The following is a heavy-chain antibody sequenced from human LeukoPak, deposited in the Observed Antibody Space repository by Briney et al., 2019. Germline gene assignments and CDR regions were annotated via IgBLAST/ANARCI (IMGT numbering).Heavy chain of an antibody. CDR3: ARGIAAAGVSFDY. J-gene: IGHJ4*02. Sequence: ASVNVSCKASGYTFTGYYMHWVRQAPGQGPEWMGWINPNSGGTNYAQKFQGRVTMTRDTSISTAYMELSRLRSDDTAVYYCARGIAAAGVSFDYWGQGTLVTVSS. CDR2: INPNSGGT. CDR1: GYTFTGYY. D-gene: IGHD6-13*01. V-gene: IGHV1-2*02.